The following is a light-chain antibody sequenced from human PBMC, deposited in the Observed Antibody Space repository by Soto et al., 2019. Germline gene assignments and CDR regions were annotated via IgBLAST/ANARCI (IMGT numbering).Light chain of an antibody. CDR2: YDD. CDR1: SSNIGNNA. J-gene: IGLJ3*02. V-gene: IGLV1-36*01. Sequence: QSVLTQPPSLSEAPRQRVTISCSGSSSNIGNNAVNWYQQLPGKAPKLLIYYDDLLPSGVSDRFSGSKSGTSASLAISGLQSEDEGDNYCAAWDDILNGPVFGGGTKLTVL. CDR3: AAWDDILNGPV.